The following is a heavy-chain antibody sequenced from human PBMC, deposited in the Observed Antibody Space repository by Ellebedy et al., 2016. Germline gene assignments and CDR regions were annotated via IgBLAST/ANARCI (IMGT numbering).Heavy chain of an antibody. CDR3: ARDRYCGGGTCPAGYNWLDP. CDR1: GFRFGDYG. V-gene: IGHV3-20*01. D-gene: IGHD2-15*01. J-gene: IGHJ5*02. Sequence: GESLKISCAASGFRFGDYGISWVRQAPGQGLEWVSSINWNGGSTAYADSVKGRFTISRDNAKNSLFLQMASLSVEDTASYHFARDRYCGGGTCPAGYNWLDPWGQGTLVTVSA. CDR2: INWNGGST.